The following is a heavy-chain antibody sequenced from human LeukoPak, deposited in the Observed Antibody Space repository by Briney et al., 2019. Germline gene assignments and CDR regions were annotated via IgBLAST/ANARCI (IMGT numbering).Heavy chain of an antibody. CDR1: GGSISSYY. CDR3: ARXGYGSGSYYDY. CDR2: IYYSGST. V-gene: IGHV4-59*01. D-gene: IGHD3-10*01. J-gene: IGHJ4*02. Sequence: PSETLSLTCTVSGGSISSYYWSWIRQPPGKGLEWIGYIYYSGSTNYNPSLKSRVTISVDTSKKQFSLKLSSVTAADTAVDYCARXGYGSGSYYDYWGQGTLVTVSX.